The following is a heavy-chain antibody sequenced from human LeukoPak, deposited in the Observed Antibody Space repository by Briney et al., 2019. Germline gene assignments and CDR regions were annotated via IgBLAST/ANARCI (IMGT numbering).Heavy chain of an antibody. CDR3: ARAGRYCSGGSCYSGYYYYYMDV. D-gene: IGHD2-15*01. CDR2: INTGNGNT. V-gene: IGHV1-3*04. CDR1: GYTFTNYA. J-gene: IGHJ6*03. Sequence: ASVKVSCKASGYTFTNYAMHWVRQAPGQRLEWMGWINTGNGNTKYSQEFQGRVTITRDTSANTAYMELSRLRSDDTAVYYCARAGRYCSGGSCYSGYYYYYMDVWGKGTTVTVSS.